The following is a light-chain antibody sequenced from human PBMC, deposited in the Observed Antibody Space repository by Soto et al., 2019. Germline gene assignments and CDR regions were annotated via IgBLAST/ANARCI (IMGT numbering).Light chain of an antibody. J-gene: IGKJ4*01. Sequence: DIQMTQSPSTLSGSLGDRVTITCRASQTISSWLAWYQQKPGKAPNLLVYDASRLESGVPSRFSGSGSGTEFTLTISSLQPDDFATYYCQQYNSYSFGGGTKVDIK. CDR3: QQYNSYS. V-gene: IGKV1-5*01. CDR2: DAS. CDR1: QTISSW.